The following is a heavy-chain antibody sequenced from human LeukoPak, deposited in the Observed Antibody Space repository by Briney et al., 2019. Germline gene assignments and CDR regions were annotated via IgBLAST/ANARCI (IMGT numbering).Heavy chain of an antibody. D-gene: IGHD1-26*01. V-gene: IGHV3-33*06. CDR1: VFTFSSYG. CDR2: ICYDGSNK. CDR3: AKEGGSYYADNWFDP. Sequence: GGSLSLSCAASVFTFSSYGMHWVRQAPGKGLEWVAVICYDGSNKYYADSVKGRFTSSRDNSKNTPYLQMNSLRAEDTAVYYCAKEGGSYYADNWFDPWGQGTLVTVSS. J-gene: IGHJ5*02.